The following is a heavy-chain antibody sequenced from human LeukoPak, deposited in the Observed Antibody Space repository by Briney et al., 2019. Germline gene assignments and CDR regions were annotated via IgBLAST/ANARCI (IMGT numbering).Heavy chain of an antibody. D-gene: IGHD3-22*01. CDR3: ARDPYYYGSSGYRRDDY. V-gene: IGHV1-18*01. CDR1: GYTFTSYG. Sequence: ASVKVSCKASGYTFTSYGISWVRQAPGQGLEWMGWISAYNGNTNYAQELQGRVTMTTDTSTSTAYMELRSLRSDDTAVYYCARDPYYYGSSGYRRDDYWGQGTLVTVSS. J-gene: IGHJ4*02. CDR2: ISAYNGNT.